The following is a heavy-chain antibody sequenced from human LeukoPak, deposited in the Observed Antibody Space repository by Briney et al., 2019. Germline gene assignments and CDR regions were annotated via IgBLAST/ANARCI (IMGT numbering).Heavy chain of an antibody. Sequence: SETLSLTCAVYGGSFSGYYWSWIRQPPGKGLEWIGEINHSGSTNYNPSLKSRVTISVDTSKNQFSLKLSSVTAADTAVYYCARHYYDNSGYYNFDYWGQGTLVTVSS. J-gene: IGHJ4*02. CDR1: GGSFSGYY. CDR2: INHSGST. CDR3: ARHYYDNSGYYNFDY. V-gene: IGHV4-34*01. D-gene: IGHD3-22*01.